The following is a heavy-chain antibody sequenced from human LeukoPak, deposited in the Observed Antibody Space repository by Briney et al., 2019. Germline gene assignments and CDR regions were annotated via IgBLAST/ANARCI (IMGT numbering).Heavy chain of an antibody. CDR3: ARELKTYGGNSTDAFDI. V-gene: IGHV1-46*01. J-gene: IGHJ3*02. D-gene: IGHD4-23*01. Sequence: GASVKVSCKASGYTFTSYYMHWVRQAPGQGLEWMGIINPSGGSTSYAQKFQGRVTMTRDTSTSTLYMELSSLRSEDTAVYYCARELKTYGGNSTDAFDIWGQGTMVTVSS. CDR2: INPSGGST. CDR1: GYTFTSYY.